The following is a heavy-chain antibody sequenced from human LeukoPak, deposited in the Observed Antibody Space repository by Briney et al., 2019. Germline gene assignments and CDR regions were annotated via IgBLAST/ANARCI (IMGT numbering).Heavy chain of an antibody. J-gene: IGHJ4*02. CDR1: LVTFSTFR. Sequence: PGGSLRLSCALSLVTFSTFRMTWVRQAPGKGLEWVANINEDGSETYYLDSVRGRFTISRDNAKKSMHLQMNSLRAEDTAAYYCYGASYRFDCWGQGTRVTVSS. CDR3: YGASYRFDC. V-gene: IGHV3-7*01. D-gene: IGHD2-2*01. CDR2: INEDGSET.